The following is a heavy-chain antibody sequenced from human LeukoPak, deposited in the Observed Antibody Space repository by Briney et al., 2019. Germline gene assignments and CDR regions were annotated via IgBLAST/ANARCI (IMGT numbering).Heavy chain of an antibody. D-gene: IGHD6-6*01. CDR2: ISYDGSNK. CDR1: GFTFSSYG. CDR3: AKDGGGSSLGGGY. J-gene: IGHJ4*02. Sequence: AGGSLRLSCAASGFTFSSYGMHWVRQAPGKGLEWVAVISYDGSNKYYADSVKGRFTISRDNSKNTLYLQMNSLRAEDTAVYYCAKDGGGSSLGGGYWGQGTLVTVSS. V-gene: IGHV3-30*18.